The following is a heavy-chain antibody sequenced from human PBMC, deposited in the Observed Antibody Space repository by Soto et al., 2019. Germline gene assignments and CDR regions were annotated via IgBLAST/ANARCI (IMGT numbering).Heavy chain of an antibody. V-gene: IGHV4-39*01. Sequence: PSETLSLTCTVSGGSISSSSYYWGWIRQPPGKGLEWIGSIYYSGSTYYNPSLKSRVTISVDTSKNQFSLKLSSVTAADTAVYYCARPVDTAMAPGGYYYYGMDVWGQGTTVP. CDR3: ARPVDTAMAPGGYYYYGMDV. CDR2: IYYSGST. D-gene: IGHD5-18*01. J-gene: IGHJ6*02. CDR1: GGSISSSSYY.